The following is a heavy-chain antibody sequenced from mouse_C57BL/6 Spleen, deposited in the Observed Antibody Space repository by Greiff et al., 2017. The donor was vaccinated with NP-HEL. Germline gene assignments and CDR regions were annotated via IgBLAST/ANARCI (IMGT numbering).Heavy chain of an antibody. CDR2: ISDGGSYT. V-gene: IGHV5-4*03. D-gene: IGHD1-1*01. CDR1: GFTFSSYA. Sequence: EVKLVESGGGLVKPGGSLKLSCAASGFTFSSYAMSWVRQTPEKRLEWVATISDGGSYTYYPDNVKGRFTISRDNAKNNLYLQMSHLKSEDTAMYYCARGGLLRGSFDYWGQGTTLTVSS. J-gene: IGHJ2*01. CDR3: ARGGLLRGSFDY.